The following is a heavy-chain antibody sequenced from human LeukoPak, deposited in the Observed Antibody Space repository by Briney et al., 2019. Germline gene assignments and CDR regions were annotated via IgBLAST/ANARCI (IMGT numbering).Heavy chain of an antibody. Sequence: SETLSLTCAVYGGSFSGYYWSWIRQPPGKGLEWIGEINHSGSTNYNPSLNSRVTISVDTSKNQFSLKLSSVTAADTAVYYCARGRLPSTYYYDSSGYYSDYWGQGTLVTVSS. CDR3: ARGRLPSTYYYDSSGYYSDY. J-gene: IGHJ4*02. D-gene: IGHD3-22*01. CDR2: INHSGST. CDR1: GGSFSGYY. V-gene: IGHV4-34*01.